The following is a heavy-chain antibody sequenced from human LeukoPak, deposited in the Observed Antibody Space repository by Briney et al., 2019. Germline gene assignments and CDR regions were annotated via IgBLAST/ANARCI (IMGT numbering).Heavy chain of an antibody. Sequence: SETLSLTCTVSGGSISSSSYYWGWIRQPPGKGLEWIGSIYYSGSTYYNPSLKSRVTISVDTSKNQFSLKLSSVTAADTAVYYCARRYCSSTSCSFDYWGQGTQVTVSS. CDR2: IYYSGST. CDR1: GGSISSSSYY. J-gene: IGHJ4*02. V-gene: IGHV4-39*01. D-gene: IGHD2-2*01. CDR3: ARRYCSSTSCSFDY.